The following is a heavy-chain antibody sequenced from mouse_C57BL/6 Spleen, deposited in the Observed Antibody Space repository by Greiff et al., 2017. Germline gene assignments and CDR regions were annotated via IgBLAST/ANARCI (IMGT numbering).Heavy chain of an antibody. D-gene: IGHD2-2*01. CDR2: IYPGDGDT. CDR1: GYAFSSSW. V-gene: IGHV1-82*01. Sequence: QVQLQQSGPELVKPGASVKISCKAFGYAFSSSWMNWVKQRPGKGLEWIGRIYPGDGDTNYNGKFKGKATLTADKSSSTAYMQLSSLTSEDSAVYFCARYGYYGYFDVWGTGTTVTVSS. CDR3: ARYGYYGYFDV. J-gene: IGHJ1*03.